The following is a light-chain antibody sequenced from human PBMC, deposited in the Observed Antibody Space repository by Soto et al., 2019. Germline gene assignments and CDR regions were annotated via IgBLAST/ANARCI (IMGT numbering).Light chain of an antibody. CDR1: QDARSN. V-gene: IGKV3-20*01. CDR2: GAS. J-gene: IGKJ5*01. CDR3: QQYGGSPRT. Sequence: TQSQATLSESPGEGDTLSCMARQDARSNLAWYRQQPGQTPRLLIYGASNRATGIPDRFSGSGSGTDFTLTITRLEPEDFAVYYCQQYGGSPRTFGQVTRLEIK.